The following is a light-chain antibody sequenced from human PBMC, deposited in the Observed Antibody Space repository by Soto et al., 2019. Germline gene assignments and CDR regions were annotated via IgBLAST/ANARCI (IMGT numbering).Light chain of an antibody. CDR1: SSDVGSYNL. CDR2: EGT. V-gene: IGLV2-23*03. J-gene: IGLJ2*01. CDR3: CSYASSSTFL. Sequence: QSALTQPASVSGSPGQSITISCTGTSSDVGSYNLVSWYQQHPGKAPKLMIYEGTKRPSGVSNRFSGSKSGNTASLTISGLQAEDGADYYCCSYASSSTFLFGGGTKLTVL.